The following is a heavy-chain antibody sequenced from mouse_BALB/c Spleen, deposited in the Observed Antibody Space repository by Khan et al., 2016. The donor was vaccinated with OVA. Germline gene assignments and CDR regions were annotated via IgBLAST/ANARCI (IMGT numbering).Heavy chain of an antibody. CDR3: ARGNYYGYYFDY. Sequence: QLKQSGPGLVKPSQSLSLTCTVTGYSITSNYAWNWIRQFPGNKLEWMGYISYSGSTTYNPSLKSRISITRDTSKNPFFLQLKSVTTEDTATYYCARGNYYGYYFDYWGQGTTLTVSS. V-gene: IGHV3-2*02. D-gene: IGHD1-1*01. J-gene: IGHJ2*01. CDR1: GYSITSNYA. CDR2: ISYSGST.